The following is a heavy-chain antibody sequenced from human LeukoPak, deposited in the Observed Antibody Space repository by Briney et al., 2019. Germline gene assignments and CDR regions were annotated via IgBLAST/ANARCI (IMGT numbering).Heavy chain of an antibody. CDR1: GGSFISHY. CDR3: AGAVGALLTWAF. V-gene: IGHV4-59*11. Sequence: SETLSLTCTVSGGSFISHYWSWIRQTPGKGLEWIGYIYGFGSTDYNPSLKSRVTMSVDTSKNQFSLKLTSVTVADTAIYYCAGAVGALLTWAFWGQGTLVTVSS. D-gene: IGHD1-26*01. J-gene: IGHJ4*02. CDR2: IYGFGST.